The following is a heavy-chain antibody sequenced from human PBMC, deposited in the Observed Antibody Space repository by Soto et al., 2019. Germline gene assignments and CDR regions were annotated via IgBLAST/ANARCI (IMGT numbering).Heavy chain of an antibody. Sequence: QVQLQQWGAGLLKPSETLSLTCAVYGGSFSGYYWSWIRQPPGKGLEWIGEINHSGSTNYNPSLKRRVTTPVDTSKTQFSLKLSSVTAAGTAVYYCAREYGDYGVIDYWGQGTLVTVSS. CDR1: GGSFSGYY. J-gene: IGHJ4*02. CDR3: AREYGDYGVIDY. CDR2: INHSGST. V-gene: IGHV4-34*01. D-gene: IGHD4-17*01.